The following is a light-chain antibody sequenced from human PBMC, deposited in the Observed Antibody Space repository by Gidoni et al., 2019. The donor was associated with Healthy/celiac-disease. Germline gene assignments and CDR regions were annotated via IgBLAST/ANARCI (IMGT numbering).Light chain of an antibody. CDR3: MQALQTGCR. V-gene: IGKV2-28*01. Sequence: DIVMTQSPLSLPVTPGEPASISCRSSQSLLHSNGYNYLDWYLQKPGQSPQLLIYLGSNRASGVPDRFSGSGSGTDFTLKISRVEAEDVGVYYCMQALQTGCRFGQGTKLEIK. CDR1: QSLLHSNGYNY. CDR2: LGS. J-gene: IGKJ2*04.